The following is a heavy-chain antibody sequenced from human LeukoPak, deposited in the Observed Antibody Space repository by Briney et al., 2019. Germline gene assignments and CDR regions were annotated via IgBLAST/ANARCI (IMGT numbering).Heavy chain of an antibody. J-gene: IGHJ4*02. V-gene: IGHV3-23*01. CDR3: AKTEYGYNFDY. CDR1: GFTFSTYA. CDR2: ISSSGYST. D-gene: IGHD5-18*01. Sequence: PGGSLRLSCAASGFTFSTYAMSWVRQVPGKGLEWVSAISSSGYSTYYADSVKGRFTISRDNSKNTLYLQMNSLRVEDTAVYDCAKTEYGYNFDYWGQGTLVTVSS.